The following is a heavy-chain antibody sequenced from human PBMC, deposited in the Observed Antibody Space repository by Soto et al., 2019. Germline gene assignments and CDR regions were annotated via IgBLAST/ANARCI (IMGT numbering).Heavy chain of an antibody. CDR2: TYYRSKWYN. J-gene: IGHJ5*02. D-gene: IGHD2-2*02. V-gene: IGHV6-1*01. CDR3: ARDALPPYCSSTSCYRSGNWFDP. Sequence: PSQTLSLSCVICGDSVSSNSAAWNCIIHSRSRVLEWVGRTYYRSKWYNDYAVSVKSRITINPDTSKNQFSLQLNSVTPEDTAVYYCARDALPPYCSSTSCYRSGNWFDPWGQGTLVTVSS. CDR1: GDSVSSNSAA.